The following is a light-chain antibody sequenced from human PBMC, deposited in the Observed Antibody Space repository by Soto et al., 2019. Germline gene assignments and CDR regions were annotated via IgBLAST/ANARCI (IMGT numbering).Light chain of an antibody. CDR3: QQRSNWHPDT. J-gene: IGKJ5*01. CDR1: QGVSSY. V-gene: IGKV3D-11*01. Sequence: EIVLTQSPATLSLSPVERATLSCRASQGVSSYLAWYQQKPGQAPRLLIYDASNRATGIPARFSGSGPGTDFTLTISSLEPEDFAVYYCQQRSNWHPDTFGQGTRLEIK. CDR2: DAS.